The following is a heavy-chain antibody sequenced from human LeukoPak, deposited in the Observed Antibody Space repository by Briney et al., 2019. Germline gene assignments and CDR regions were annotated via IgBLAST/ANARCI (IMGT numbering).Heavy chain of an antibody. CDR3: ARFIASPGPDAFDI. J-gene: IGHJ3*02. CDR1: GFNSGNYW. CDR2: IKQDGIET. D-gene: IGHD6-13*01. V-gene: IGHV3-7*01. Sequence: GGSLRLSCAASGFNSGNYWMSWVRQAPGQRLEWLANIKQDGIETYYLDSVKGRFTISRDCARNSVYLQMNSLRADETAVYFCARFIASPGPDAFDIWGQGTLVTVSS.